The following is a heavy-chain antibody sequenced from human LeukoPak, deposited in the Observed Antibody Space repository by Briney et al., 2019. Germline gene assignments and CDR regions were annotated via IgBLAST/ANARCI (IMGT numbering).Heavy chain of an antibody. D-gene: IGHD2-2*02. CDR1: GGSLSSYY. CDR2: IYYRGST. Sequence: PSDTLSLTCSVYGGSLSSYYWGWIRQPPGKGREWSGSIYYRGSTYYNPSLKSRVTISVDTSKNQFSLMLSSVTAADTAVYYCASQGYCSSTSCYTGFPFDYWGQGTLVTVSS. J-gene: IGHJ4*02. V-gene: IGHV4-39*01. CDR3: ASQGYCSSTSCYTGFPFDY.